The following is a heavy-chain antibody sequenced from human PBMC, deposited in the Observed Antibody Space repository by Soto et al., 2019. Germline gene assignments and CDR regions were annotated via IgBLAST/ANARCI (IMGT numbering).Heavy chain of an antibody. V-gene: IGHV3-23*01. CDR3: AKVDVSTAGSFDY. Sequence: GGSLRLSCVASGFTFSRHGLSWVRQAPGKGLEWVSTINPSGDSTFYADSVKGRFTISRDNSKNTVYLQTNSLSVGDTAVYLCAKVDVSTAGSFDYWGQGALVTV. J-gene: IGHJ4*02. CDR1: GFTFSRHG. CDR2: INPSGDST. D-gene: IGHD6-13*01.